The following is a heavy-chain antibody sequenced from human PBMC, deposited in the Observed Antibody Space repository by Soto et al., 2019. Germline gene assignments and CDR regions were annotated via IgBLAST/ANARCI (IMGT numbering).Heavy chain of an antibody. Sequence: QVQLVQSGAEVKKPGASVKVSCKASGYTFTSYGISWVRQAPGQGLEWMGWISAYTGNTNYAQKLQGRVPMTTDTSTSTAYMELRSLISDATAGYYCARARVITFGGDIAPFDAFDIWGQGTMVTVAS. J-gene: IGHJ3*02. CDR2: ISAYTGNT. V-gene: IGHV1-18*01. CDR1: GYTFTSYG. CDR3: ARARVITFGGDIAPFDAFDI. D-gene: IGHD3-16*02.